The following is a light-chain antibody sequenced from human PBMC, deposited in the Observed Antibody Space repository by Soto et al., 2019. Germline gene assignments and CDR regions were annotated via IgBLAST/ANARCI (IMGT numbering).Light chain of an antibody. Sequence: EIVLTQSPATLSLSPGERATLSCRASQSISDTLACYQQKPGQAPRLLIHGASSRATDIPDRFSGSASGTEFTPTISSLQSEDFGVYYCQQYNDWPRTFSQGTRLEIK. V-gene: IGKV3D-15*01. J-gene: IGKJ5*01. CDR1: QSISDT. CDR2: GAS. CDR3: QQYNDWPRT.